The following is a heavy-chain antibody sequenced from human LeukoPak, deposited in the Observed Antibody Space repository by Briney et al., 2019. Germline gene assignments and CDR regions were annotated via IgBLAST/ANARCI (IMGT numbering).Heavy chain of an antibody. D-gene: IGHD6-19*01. Sequence: GASVKVSCKASGYTFTSYAISWVRQAPGQGLEWMGWISAYNGNTNYAQKLQGRVTMTRDMSTSTVYMELSSLRSEDTAVYYCARGFPVAVVDSYFDYWGQGTLVTVSS. V-gene: IGHV1-18*01. CDR3: ARGFPVAVVDSYFDY. CDR2: ISAYNGNT. CDR1: GYTFTSYA. J-gene: IGHJ4*02.